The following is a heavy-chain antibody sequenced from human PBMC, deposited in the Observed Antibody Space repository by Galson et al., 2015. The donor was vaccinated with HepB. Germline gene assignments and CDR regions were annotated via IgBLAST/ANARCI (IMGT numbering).Heavy chain of an antibody. CDR3: ARDQLGDGYNWYYFDY. D-gene: IGHD5-24*01. CDR1: GFTFSSYA. V-gene: IGHV3-30-3*01. CDR2: ISYDGSNK. J-gene: IGHJ4*02. Sequence: SLRLSCAASGFTFSSYAMHWVRQAPGKGLEWVAVISYDGSNKYYADSVKGRFTISRDNSENTLYLQMNSLRAEDTAVYYCARDQLGDGYNWYYFDYWGQGTLVTVSS.